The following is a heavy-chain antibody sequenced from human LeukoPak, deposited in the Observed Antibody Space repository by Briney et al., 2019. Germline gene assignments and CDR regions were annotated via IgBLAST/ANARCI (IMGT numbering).Heavy chain of an antibody. CDR1: GYTFTGYY. J-gene: IGHJ4*02. Sequence: ASVKVSCKASGYTFTGYYMHWVRQAPGQGLEWMGGIIPIFGTANYAQKFQGRVTITADESTSTAYMELSSLRSEDMAVYYCAKDRGGTGDFDYWGQGTLVTVSS. CDR3: AKDRGGTGDFDY. D-gene: IGHD3-10*01. V-gene: IGHV1-69*13. CDR2: IIPIFGTA.